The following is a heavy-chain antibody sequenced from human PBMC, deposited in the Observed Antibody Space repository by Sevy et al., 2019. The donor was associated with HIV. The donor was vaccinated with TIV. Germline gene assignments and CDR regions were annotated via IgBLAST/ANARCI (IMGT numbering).Heavy chain of an antibody. J-gene: IGHJ5*02. CDR2: ISYDGSNK. Sequence: GGSLRLSCAASGFTFSSYAMHWVRQAPGKGLEWVAVISYDGSNKYYADSVKGRFTISRDNSKNTLYLQMNSPRAEDTAVYYCARERIVAAGTRWFDPWGQGTLVTVSS. V-gene: IGHV3-30-3*01. CDR3: ARERIVAAGTRWFDP. D-gene: IGHD6-13*01. CDR1: GFTFSSYA.